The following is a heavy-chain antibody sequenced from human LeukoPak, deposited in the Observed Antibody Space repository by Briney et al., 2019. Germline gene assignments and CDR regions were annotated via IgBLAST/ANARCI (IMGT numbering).Heavy chain of an antibody. Sequence: GTSLRLSCAASGFTFNSYAIHWVRQAPGKGLEWVGVISYDGSHKWYADSVKGRFTISRDNSKNTVDLQMNSLRPEDTAVYYCARPVGSGVGGDAFDIWGQGTMVIVSS. CDR2: ISYDGSHK. J-gene: IGHJ3*02. V-gene: IGHV3-30-3*01. D-gene: IGHD1-26*01. CDR3: ARPVGSGVGGDAFDI. CDR1: GFTFNSYA.